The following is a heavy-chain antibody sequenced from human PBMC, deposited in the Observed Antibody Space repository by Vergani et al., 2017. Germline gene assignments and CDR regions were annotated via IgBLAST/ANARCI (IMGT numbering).Heavy chain of an antibody. CDR1: GGTFSSYA. CDR2: IIPIFGTA. CDR3: ARGYAYLWSGYYPGGHYYYYMDV. Sequence: QVQLVQSGAEVKKPGSSVKVSCKASGGTFSSYAISWVRQAPGQGLEWMGGIIPIFGTANYAQKFQGRVTITADESTSTAYMELGSLRSEDTAVYYCARGYAYLWSGYYPGGHYYYYMDVWGKGTTVTVSS. D-gene: IGHD3-3*01. J-gene: IGHJ6*03. V-gene: IGHV1-69*01.